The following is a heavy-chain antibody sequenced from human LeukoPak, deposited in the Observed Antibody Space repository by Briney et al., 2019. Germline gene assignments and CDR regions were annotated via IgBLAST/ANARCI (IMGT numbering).Heavy chain of an antibody. CDR1: GFTFSNYA. D-gene: IGHD5-18*01. J-gene: IGHJ5*02. Sequence: GGSLRLSCAASGFTFSNYAMRWVRQAPGKGLEWVSGISGSGDSTYYADSVKGRFTISRDNSKSTLFLQMNSLRAEDTAIYYCATYRQVLLPFEAWGQGTLVTVSS. CDR3: ATYRQVLLPFEA. V-gene: IGHV3-23*01. CDR2: ISGSGDST.